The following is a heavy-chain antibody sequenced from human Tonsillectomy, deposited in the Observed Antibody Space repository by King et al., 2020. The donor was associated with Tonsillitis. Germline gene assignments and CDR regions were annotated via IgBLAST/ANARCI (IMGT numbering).Heavy chain of an antibody. CDR3: ARRGSSSRWFDP. Sequence: VQLQESGPGLVKPSETLSLTCTASGYSISSRYYWGWIRQPPGKGLEWIGTMYHGGSTSYYNPSLKSRVTISVDTSKNQFSLKLSSVTAADTAVYYCARRGSSSRWFDPWGQGTLVTVSS. CDR1: GYSISSRYY. CDR2: MYHGGSTS. V-gene: IGHV4-38-2*02. J-gene: IGHJ5*02. D-gene: IGHD6-6*01.